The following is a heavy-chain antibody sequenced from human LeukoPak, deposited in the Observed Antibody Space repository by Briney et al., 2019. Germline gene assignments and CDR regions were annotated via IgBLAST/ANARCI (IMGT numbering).Heavy chain of an antibody. D-gene: IGHD3-22*01. CDR3: ARARSDNYYSGVNY. CDR2: IYGNAGRT. CDR1: GFTFSSHA. J-gene: IGHJ4*02. V-gene: IGHV3-23*01. Sequence: QTGGSLRLSCAASGFTFSSHAMNWVRQAPGKGLEWVSGIYGNAGRTFYADSVKGRFTMSRDNSKNTLYLQMDSLRAEDTAMYYCARARSDNYYSGVNYWGQGTLSPSPQ.